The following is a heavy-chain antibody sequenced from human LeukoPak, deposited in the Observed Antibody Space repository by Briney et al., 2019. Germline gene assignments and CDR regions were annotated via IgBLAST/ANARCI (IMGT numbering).Heavy chain of an antibody. D-gene: IGHD4-17*01. CDR1: GFTFSDYY. CDR2: ISGSASII. J-gene: IGHJ3*02. Sequence: PGGSLRLSCAASGFTFSDYYMSWIRQAPGKGLEWISYISGSASIIYYADSVRGRFTISRDNAKNSLYLQMNSLRAEDTAVYYCARDGGVNTRDGFDIWGQGTMVTVSS. V-gene: IGHV3-11*04. CDR3: ARDGGVNTRDGFDI.